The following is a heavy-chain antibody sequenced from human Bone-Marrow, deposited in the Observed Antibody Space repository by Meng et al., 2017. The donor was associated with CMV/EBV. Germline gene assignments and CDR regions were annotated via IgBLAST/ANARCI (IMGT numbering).Heavy chain of an antibody. CDR3: ARGRVPRELLRNAFDI. Sequence: ASVKVSCKASGYTFTSYGISWVRQATGQGLEWMGWMNPNSGNTGYAQKFQGRVTMTRNTSISTAYMELSSLRSEDTAVYYCARGRVPRELLRNAFDIWGQGTMVTVSS. V-gene: IGHV1-8*02. CDR2: MNPNSGNT. D-gene: IGHD1-26*01. CDR1: GYTFTSYG. J-gene: IGHJ3*02.